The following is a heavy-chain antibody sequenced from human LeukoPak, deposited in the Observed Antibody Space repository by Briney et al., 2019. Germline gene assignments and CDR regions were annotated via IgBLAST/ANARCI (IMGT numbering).Heavy chain of an antibody. D-gene: IGHD4-23*01. J-gene: IGHJ4*02. CDR1: GFTFSSYS. V-gene: IGHV3-21*01. CDR2: ISSSSSYI. Sequence: PGGSLRLSCAASGFTFSSYSMNWVRQAPGKGLEWVSSISSSSSYIYYADSVKGRFTISRDNAKNSLYLQMNSLRAEDTAVYYCARASYGGNSFDYWGQGTLVTVSS. CDR3: ARASYGGNSFDY.